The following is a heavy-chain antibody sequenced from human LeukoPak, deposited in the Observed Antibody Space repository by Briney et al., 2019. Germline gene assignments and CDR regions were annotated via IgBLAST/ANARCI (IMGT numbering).Heavy chain of an antibody. J-gene: IGHJ4*02. V-gene: IGHV5-51*01. CDR2: IYPGDSDL. D-gene: IGHD5-18*01. CDR1: GYSFTSYS. Sequence: GESLKISCKGSGYSFTSYSIGWLRQIPGKALEWSWIIYPGDSDLRSSPSFQGQVTISADKSISTAYLQWSRLKTSDTAMYYCARPRGYSYGTYFDYWGQGTLVTVSS. CDR3: ARPRGYSYGTYFDY.